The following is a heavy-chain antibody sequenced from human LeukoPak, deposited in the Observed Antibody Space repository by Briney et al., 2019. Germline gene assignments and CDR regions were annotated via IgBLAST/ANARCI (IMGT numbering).Heavy chain of an antibody. V-gene: IGHV5-51*01. CDR3: ARLGYYYGSGSYYTPTRYFDY. D-gene: IGHD3-10*01. CDR2: IYPGDSDT. Sequence: RASVKVSCKASGYTFTSYWIGWVRQMPGKGLEWMGIIYPGDSDTRYSPSFQGQVTISADKSISTAYLQWSSLKASDTAMYYCARLGYYYGSGSYYTPTRYFDYWGQGTLVTVSS. CDR1: GYTFTSYW. J-gene: IGHJ4*02.